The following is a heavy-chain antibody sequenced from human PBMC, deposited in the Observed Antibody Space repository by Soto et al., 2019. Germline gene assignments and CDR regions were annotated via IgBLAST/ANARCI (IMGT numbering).Heavy chain of an antibody. Sequence: GGSLRLSCTASGFTFGDYAMSWFRQAPGKGLEWVGFIRSKAYGGTTEYAASVKGRFTISRDDSKSIAYLQMNSPKTEDTAVYYCTSQSAQWLHRFDYCGQGTLVTVYS. J-gene: IGHJ4*02. D-gene: IGHD6-19*01. V-gene: IGHV3-49*03. CDR3: TSQSAQWLHRFDY. CDR1: GFTFGDYA. CDR2: IRSKAYGGTT.